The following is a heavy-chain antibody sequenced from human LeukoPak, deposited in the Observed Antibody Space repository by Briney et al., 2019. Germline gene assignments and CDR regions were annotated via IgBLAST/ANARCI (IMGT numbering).Heavy chain of an antibody. V-gene: IGHV3-30*04. D-gene: IGHD5-12*01. Sequence: GGSLRLSCAASGLRFSSYDMHWVRQAPGKGLEWVAVISYDGSNKYDADSVKGRFTIFRDNSKNTLYLQMNSLRAEDTAVYYCARCEVDIVAPAYLDVRGKGTTVTVSS. CDR2: ISYDGSNK. J-gene: IGHJ6*03. CDR3: ARCEVDIVAPAYLDV. CDR1: GLRFSSYD.